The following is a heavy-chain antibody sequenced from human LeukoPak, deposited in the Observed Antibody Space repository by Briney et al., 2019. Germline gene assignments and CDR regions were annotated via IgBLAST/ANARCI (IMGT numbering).Heavy chain of an antibody. CDR2: INHSGST. V-gene: IGHV4-34*01. D-gene: IGHD6-19*01. Sequence: KSSETLSLTCAVYGGSFSGYYWTWIRQPPGRGLEWIGEINHSGSTNYNPSLKSRVTISVDTSKNQFSLKLSSVTAADTAVYYCARGKGSGWTFDYWGQGTLVTVSS. J-gene: IGHJ4*02. CDR3: ARGKGSGWTFDY. CDR1: GGSFSGYY.